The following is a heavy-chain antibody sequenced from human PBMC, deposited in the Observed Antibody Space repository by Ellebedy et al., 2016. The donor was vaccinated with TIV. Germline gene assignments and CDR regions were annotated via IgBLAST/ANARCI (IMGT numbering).Heavy chain of an antibody. CDR3: ASLWVRGALSQLVDY. V-gene: IGHV4-39*01. J-gene: IGHJ4*02. Sequence: MPSETLSLTCTVSGASINSSSYYWGWIRQPPGKGLEWIGSFFHSGSTFYNPSLKSRVTISADTSKNQFSLKLSSVTAADTAVYYCASLWVRGALSQLVDYWGQGTLVTVSS. D-gene: IGHD3-10*01. CDR2: FFHSGST. CDR1: GASINSSSYY.